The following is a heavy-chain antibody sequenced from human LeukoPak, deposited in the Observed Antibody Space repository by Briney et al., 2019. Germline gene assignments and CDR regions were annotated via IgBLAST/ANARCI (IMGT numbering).Heavy chain of an antibody. CDR1: GFTFSSYA. CDR2: ISGSGGST. V-gene: IGHV3-23*01. D-gene: IGHD6-6*01. CDR3: AKDPSIAARRWFDP. Sequence: TVGSLRLSCAASGFTFSSYAMSWVRRAPGKGLEWVSAISGSGGSTYYADSVKGRLTISRDNSKNTLYLQMNSLRAEDTAVYYCAKDPSIAARRWFDPWGQGTLVTVSS. J-gene: IGHJ5*02.